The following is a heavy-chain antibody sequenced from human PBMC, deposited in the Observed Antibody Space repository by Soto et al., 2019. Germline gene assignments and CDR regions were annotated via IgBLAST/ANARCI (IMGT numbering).Heavy chain of an antibody. CDR2: INHSGST. CDR3: ARGYTGYDYRSLDY. CDR1: GGSFSGYY. J-gene: IGHJ4*02. D-gene: IGHD5-12*01. V-gene: IGHV4-34*01. Sequence: SETLSLTCAVYGGSFSGYYWSWIRQPPGKGLEWIGEINHSGSTNYNPSLKSRVTISVDTSKNQFSLKLSSVTAADTAAYYCARGYTGYDYRSLDYWGQGTLVTVSS.